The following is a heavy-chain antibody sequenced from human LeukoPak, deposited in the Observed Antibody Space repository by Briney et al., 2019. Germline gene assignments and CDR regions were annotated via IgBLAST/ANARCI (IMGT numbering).Heavy chain of an antibody. Sequence: ASVKVSCKASGYTFTSYGISWVRQAPGQGLEWMGWISAYNGNTNYAQKLQGRVTMTTDTSTSTAYMELRSLRSDDTAVYYCAREVAEQQLADHYYYYYMDVWGKGTTVTISS. CDR3: AREVAEQQLADHYYYYYMDV. CDR2: ISAYNGNT. J-gene: IGHJ6*03. D-gene: IGHD6-13*01. CDR1: GYTFTSYG. V-gene: IGHV1-18*01.